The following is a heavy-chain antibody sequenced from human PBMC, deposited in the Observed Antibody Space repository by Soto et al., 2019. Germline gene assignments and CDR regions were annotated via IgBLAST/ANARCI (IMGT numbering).Heavy chain of an antibody. CDR2: IDPSDSYT. J-gene: IGHJ6*02. CDR3: ASGKDIVVVKAAIPYGMDV. Sequence: PGESLKISCKGSGYSFTSYWISWVRQMPGKGLEWMGRIDPSDSYTNYSPSFQGHVTISADKSISTAYLQWSSLKASDTAMYYCASGKDIVVVKAAIPYGMDVWGQGTTVTVSS. CDR1: GYSFTSYW. V-gene: IGHV5-10-1*01. D-gene: IGHD2-2*01.